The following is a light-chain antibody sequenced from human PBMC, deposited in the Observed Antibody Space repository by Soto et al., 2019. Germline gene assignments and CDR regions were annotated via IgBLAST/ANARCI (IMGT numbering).Light chain of an antibody. Sequence: EIVMTQSPATLSVSPGERATLSCRASQSISSNLAWYQQKPGQAPRLLMFRTSSRATGFPARFSGSGSGTEFNLTISSLQSEDFGVYYCQQRSNPITFGQGTRLEIK. CDR3: QQRSNPIT. CDR1: QSISSN. V-gene: IGKV3-15*01. J-gene: IGKJ5*01. CDR2: RTS.